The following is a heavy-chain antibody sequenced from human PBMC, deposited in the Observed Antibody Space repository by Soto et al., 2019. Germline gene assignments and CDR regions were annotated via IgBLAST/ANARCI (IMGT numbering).Heavy chain of an antibody. V-gene: IGHV1-3*01. CDR3: ARSSFTAVDY. J-gene: IGHJ4*02. Sequence: QVQLVQSGNEVKKPGASVKVSCKASGYTFTSHTIHWMRQAPGQSLEWMAWINVNNDNTKYSHKFQGRVSLTMDTSASTVYMELSSLRSEDTAVYYCARSSFTAVDYWGQGTLVSVSS. CDR1: GYTFTSHT. CDR2: INVNNDNT. D-gene: IGHD5-18*01.